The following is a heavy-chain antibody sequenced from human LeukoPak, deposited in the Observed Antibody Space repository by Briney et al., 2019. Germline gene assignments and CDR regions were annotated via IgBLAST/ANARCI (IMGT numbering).Heavy chain of an antibody. CDR1: GFTFRSYA. Sequence: GGSLRLSCAASGFTFRSYAMHWVRQAPGKGLEYVSAISSNGGSTYYANSVKGRFTISRDNSKNTLYLQMNSLRVEDTAVYYCARGQLWFDFWGHGTLVTVSS. D-gene: IGHD5-18*01. CDR3: ARGQLWFDF. CDR2: ISSNGGST. V-gene: IGHV3-64*01. J-gene: IGHJ5*01.